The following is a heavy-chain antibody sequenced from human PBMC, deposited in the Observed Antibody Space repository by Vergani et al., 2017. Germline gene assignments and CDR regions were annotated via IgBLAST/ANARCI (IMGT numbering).Heavy chain of an antibody. Sequence: QVQLVQSGAEVKKPGASVKVSCKASGYTFTSYYMHWVRQAPGQGLEWMGIINPSGGSTSYAQKFQGRVTMTRDTSTSTVYMELSSLRSEHTAVYYCARDFTQGGVVPTYDYWGQGTLVTVSS. CDR3: ARDFTQGGVVPTYDY. CDR2: INPSGGST. J-gene: IGHJ4*02. D-gene: IGHD2-15*01. V-gene: IGHV1-46*01. CDR1: GYTFTSYY.